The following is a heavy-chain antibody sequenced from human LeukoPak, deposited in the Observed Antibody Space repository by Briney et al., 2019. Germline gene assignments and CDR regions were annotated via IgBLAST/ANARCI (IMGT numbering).Heavy chain of an antibody. CDR3: ARQWGDCSSISCYSAS. D-gene: IGHD2-2*01. Sequence: GESLKISCKASGYSFTRYFIGWVRQVPGKGLEWMAIIFPGDSDTRYSPSFQGQVTISADKSIRIAYLQWSSLKASDTAMYYCARQWGDCSSISCYSASWGQGTLVTVSS. J-gene: IGHJ5*02. CDR1: GYSFTRYF. V-gene: IGHV5-51*01. CDR2: IFPGDSDT.